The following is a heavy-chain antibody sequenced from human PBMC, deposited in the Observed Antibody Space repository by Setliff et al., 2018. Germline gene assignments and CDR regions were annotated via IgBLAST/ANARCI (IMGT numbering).Heavy chain of an antibody. Sequence: PGGSLRLSCAASGLTFSHAWMTWVRQSPGKGLEWVGRIRSRNDGGTTDYAAPVKGRFTFSRDDSKNTLYLQMNNLRTEDTATYYCTSAKLGRRTGHHYYMDVWGKGTTVTVSS. CDR3: TSAKLGRRTGHHYYMDV. J-gene: IGHJ6*03. CDR1: GLTFSHAW. D-gene: IGHD1-1*01. CDR2: IRSRNDGGTT. V-gene: IGHV3-15*01.